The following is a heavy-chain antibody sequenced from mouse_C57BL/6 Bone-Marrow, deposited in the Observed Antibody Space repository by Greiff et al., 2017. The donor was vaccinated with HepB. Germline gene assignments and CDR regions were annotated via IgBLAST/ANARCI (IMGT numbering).Heavy chain of an antibody. D-gene: IGHD1-1*01. CDR3: ARHEEEGRRGRRFAY. V-gene: IGHV1-62-2*01. Sequence: LVEPGASVKLSCKASGYTFTEYTIHWVKQRSGQGLEWIGWFYPGSGSIKYNEKFKDKATLTADKSPSTVYMELSRLTSEDSAVYFCARHEEEGRRGRRFAYWGQGTLVTVSA. CDR2: FYPGSGSI. CDR1: GYTFTEYT. J-gene: IGHJ3*01.